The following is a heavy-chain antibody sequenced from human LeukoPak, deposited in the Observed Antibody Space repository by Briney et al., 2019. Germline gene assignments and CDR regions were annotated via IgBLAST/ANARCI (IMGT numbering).Heavy chain of an antibody. CDR3: ARDYDSSGYPAD. CDR2: ISSSSTI. D-gene: IGHD3-22*01. Sequence: GGSLRLSCAASGFTFSSYSMNWVRQAPGKGLEWVSYISSSSTIYYADSVKGRFTISRDNAKNSLYLQMNSLRAEDTAVYYCARDYDSSGYPADWGQGTLVTVSS. J-gene: IGHJ4*02. V-gene: IGHV3-48*04. CDR1: GFTFSSYS.